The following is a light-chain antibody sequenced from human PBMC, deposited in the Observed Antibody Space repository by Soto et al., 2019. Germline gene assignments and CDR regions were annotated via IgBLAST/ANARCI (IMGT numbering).Light chain of an antibody. CDR3: QQYGNSPRT. Sequence: EIVLTQSPGTLSLSPGERATLSCRASQSVSSSYLAWYQQKAGQAPRLVIYGASIKDTGIPDRFSGSGSGTDFTLTISRLEPEDSAVYYCQQYGNSPRTFGQGTKVEIK. CDR2: GAS. CDR1: QSVSSSY. J-gene: IGKJ1*01. V-gene: IGKV3-20*01.